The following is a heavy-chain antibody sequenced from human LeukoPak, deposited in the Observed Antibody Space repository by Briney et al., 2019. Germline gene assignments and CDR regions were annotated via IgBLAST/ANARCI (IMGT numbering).Heavy chain of an antibody. CDR1: GGSISSSSYY. CDR3: ARQPDYDILTVNWFDP. V-gene: IGHV4-39*01. CDR2: IYYSGST. J-gene: IGHJ5*02. D-gene: IGHD3-9*01. Sequence: SETLSLTCTVSGGSISSSSYYWGWIRQPPGKGLEWIGSIYYSGSTYYNPSLKSRVTISVDTSKNQFSLKLSSVTAADTAVYYCARQPDYDILTVNWFDPWGQGTLVTVSS.